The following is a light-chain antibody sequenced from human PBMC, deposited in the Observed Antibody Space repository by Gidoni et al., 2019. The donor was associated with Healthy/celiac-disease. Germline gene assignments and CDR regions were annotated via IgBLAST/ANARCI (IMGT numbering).Light chain of an antibody. J-gene: IGKJ4*01. CDR1: QSISSY. V-gene: IGKV1-39*01. Sequence: DIQMNHSPSSLSASVGDRVTITCRASQSISSYLNWYQQKPGKAPKLLIYAASSLQSGVPPRFSGSGSGTEFTLTISSLQPEDFATYYCQQSYSTPLTFGGGTKVEIK. CDR2: AAS. CDR3: QQSYSTPLT.